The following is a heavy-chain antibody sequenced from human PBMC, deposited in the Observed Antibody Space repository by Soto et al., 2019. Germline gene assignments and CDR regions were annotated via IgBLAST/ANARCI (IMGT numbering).Heavy chain of an antibody. V-gene: IGHV3-48*01. CDR3: ARGVTKNWFDP. J-gene: IGHJ5*02. CDR2: ISSSSSTI. Sequence: GGSLRLSCAASGFTFSSYSMNWVRQAPGKGLEWVSYISSSSSTIYYADSVKGGLTISRENAKNSLYLQMNSLRAEDTVVYYCARGVTKNWFDPWGQGTLVTVSS. CDR1: GFTFSSYS. D-gene: IGHD2-8*01.